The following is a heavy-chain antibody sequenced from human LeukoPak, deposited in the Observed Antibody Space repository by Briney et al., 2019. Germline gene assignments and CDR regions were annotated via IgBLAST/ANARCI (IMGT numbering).Heavy chain of an antibody. CDR1: GYTFTSYY. CDR2: INPSGGST. J-gene: IGHJ2*01. Sequence: ASVKVSCKASGYTFTSYYMHWVRQAPAQGLEWMGIINPSGGSTSYAQKFQGRVTMTRDTSTSTVYMELSSLRSEDTAVYYCARSYNWNPPELWGRGTLVTVSS. CDR3: ARSYNWNPPEL. D-gene: IGHD1-20*01. V-gene: IGHV1-46*01.